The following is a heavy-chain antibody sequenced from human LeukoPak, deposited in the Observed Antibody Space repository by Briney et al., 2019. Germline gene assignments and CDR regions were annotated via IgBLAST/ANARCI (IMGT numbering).Heavy chain of an antibody. D-gene: IGHD2-8*01. CDR3: ARELRAGYCTNGVCHTPFDY. J-gene: IGHJ4*02. CDR2: ISSSGSTI. Sequence: GGSLRLSCAASGFTFSDYYMSWIRQAPGKGLEWVSYISSSGSTIYYADSVKGRFTISRDNAKNSLYLQMNGLRAEDTAVYYCARELRAGYCTNGVCHTPFDYWGQGTLVTVSS. CDR1: GFTFSDYY. V-gene: IGHV3-11*04.